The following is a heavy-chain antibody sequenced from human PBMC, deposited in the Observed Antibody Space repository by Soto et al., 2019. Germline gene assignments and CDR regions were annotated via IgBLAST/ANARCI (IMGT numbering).Heavy chain of an antibody. Sequence: RGSLRLSCAASGFTFSSYGMHWVRQAPGKGLEWVAVIWYDGSNKYYADSVKGRFTISRDNSKNTLYLQMNSLRAEDTAVYYCARDTRRTAMVTGDFDYWGQGTLVTVSS. J-gene: IGHJ4*02. CDR3: ARDTRRTAMVTGDFDY. CDR1: GFTFSSYG. V-gene: IGHV3-33*01. D-gene: IGHD5-18*01. CDR2: IWYDGSNK.